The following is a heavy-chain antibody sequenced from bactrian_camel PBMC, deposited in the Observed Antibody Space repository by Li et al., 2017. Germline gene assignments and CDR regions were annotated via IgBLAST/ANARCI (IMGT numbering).Heavy chain of an antibody. V-gene: IGHV3S53*01. D-gene: IGHD3*01. CDR2: LRADARS. CDR1: FPINSRSC. CDR3: AAECRTTCTIARYYNY. Sequence: HVQLVESGGGSVPAGGSLSLSCLAAFPINSRSCMGWFRQAEGKEREGVATLRADARSTYSDSVKGRFTISRDSADNTMYLQMNSLKPEDTAMYYCAAECRTTCTIARYYNYWGQGTQVTVS. J-gene: IGHJ4*01.